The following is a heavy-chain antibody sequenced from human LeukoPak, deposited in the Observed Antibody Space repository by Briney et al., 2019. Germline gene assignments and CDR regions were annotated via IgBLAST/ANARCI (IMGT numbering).Heavy chain of an antibody. Sequence: PSETLSLTCTVSGGSISSYYWTWIRQPPGKGLEWIGYIDYTGSTNYNPSLKSRVTISVDTSKNQFSLKLSSVTAADTAVYYCARGPVATFGVINYYFDYWGQGTLVTVSS. CDR1: GGSISSYY. V-gene: IGHV4-59*08. CDR3: ARGPVATFGVINYYFDY. D-gene: IGHD3-3*01. CDR2: IDYTGST. J-gene: IGHJ4*02.